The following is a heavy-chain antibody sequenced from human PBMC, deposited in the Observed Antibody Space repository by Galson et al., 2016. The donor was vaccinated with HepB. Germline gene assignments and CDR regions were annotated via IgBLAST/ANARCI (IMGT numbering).Heavy chain of an antibody. Sequence: SLRLSCAASGFTFDNHWMHWVRQAPGKGLVWVSRISPDGGTTNYADSVRGRFTISRDNAKNTLYLQMNTLRAEDTAVYYCARGRFCSGDSCFSPAFDMWGQGTMVTVSS. D-gene: IGHD2-15*01. J-gene: IGHJ3*02. CDR3: ARGRFCSGDSCFSPAFDM. CDR1: GFTFDNHW. V-gene: IGHV3-74*01. CDR2: ISPDGGTT.